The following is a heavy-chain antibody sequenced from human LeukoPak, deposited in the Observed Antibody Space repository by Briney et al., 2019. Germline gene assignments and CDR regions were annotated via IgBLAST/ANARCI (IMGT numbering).Heavy chain of an antibody. J-gene: IGHJ4*02. CDR1: GYTFTGYY. CDR3: ARAYYDFWSGPNYFDY. Sequence: ASVKVSCKASGYTFTGYYMHWVRQAPGQGLEWMGWISAYNGNTNYAQKLQGRVTMTTDTSTSTAYMELRSLRSDDTAVYYCARAYYDFWSGPNYFDYWGQGTLVTVSS. CDR2: ISAYNGNT. D-gene: IGHD3-3*01. V-gene: IGHV1-18*04.